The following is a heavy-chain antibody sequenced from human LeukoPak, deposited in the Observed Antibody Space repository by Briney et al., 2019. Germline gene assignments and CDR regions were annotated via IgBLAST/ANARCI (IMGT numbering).Heavy chain of an antibody. CDR1: GFTVSSNY. V-gene: IGHV3-9*01. J-gene: IGHJ4*02. CDR3: AKARSGTTAVTLLDY. CDR2: ISWNSGSI. Sequence: PGGSLRLSCAASGFTVSSNYMSWVRQAPGKGLEWVSGISWNSGSIGYADSVKGRFTISRDNAKNSLYLQMNSLRAGDTALYYCAKARSGTTAVTLLDYWGQGTLVTVSS. D-gene: IGHD4-23*01.